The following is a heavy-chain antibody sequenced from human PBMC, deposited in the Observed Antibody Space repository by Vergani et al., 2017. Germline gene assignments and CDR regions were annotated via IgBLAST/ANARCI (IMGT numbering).Heavy chain of an antibody. J-gene: IGHJ3*02. V-gene: IGHV3-11*06. D-gene: IGHD6-13*01. CDR3: AREEYSSSWSVNAFDI. Sequence: QVQLVESGGGLVKPGGSLRLSCAASGFTFRDYYMSWIRPAPGKGLEWVSYISSSSSYTNYADSVKGRFTISRDNAKNSLYLQMNSLRAEDTAVYYCAREEYSSSWSVNAFDIWGQGTMVTVSS. CDR2: ISSSSSYT. CDR1: GFTFRDYY.